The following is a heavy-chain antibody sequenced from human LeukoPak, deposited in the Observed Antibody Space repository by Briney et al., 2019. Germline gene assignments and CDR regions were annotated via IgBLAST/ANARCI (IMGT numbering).Heavy chain of an antibody. CDR1: GITLSNYG. J-gene: IGHJ4*02. Sequence: GGSLRLSCAVSGITLSNYGMSWVRQAPGKGLEWVAGLSGSGGGTNYADSVQGRFTISRDNPKNTLYLQMNSLRAEDTAVYYCARDWPPNCSGGSCYSSFVGYWGQGTLVTVSS. CDR3: ARDWPPNCSGGSCYSSFVGY. D-gene: IGHD2-15*01. V-gene: IGHV3-23*01. CDR2: LSGSGGGT.